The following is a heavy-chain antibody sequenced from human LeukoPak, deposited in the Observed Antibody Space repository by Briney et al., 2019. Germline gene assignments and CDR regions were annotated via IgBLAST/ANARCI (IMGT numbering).Heavy chain of an antibody. Sequence: ASVKVSCKASGYTFSSYYMHWVRQAPGQGLEWMGIINPSGGSTSYAQKFQGRVTMTRDASTSTVYMELSSLRSEDTAVYYCARASGAGGMLYGPDYWGQGTLVTVSS. D-gene: IGHD2-8*01. V-gene: IGHV1-46*01. CDR3: ARASGAGGMLYGPDY. J-gene: IGHJ4*02. CDR1: GYTFSSYY. CDR2: INPSGGST.